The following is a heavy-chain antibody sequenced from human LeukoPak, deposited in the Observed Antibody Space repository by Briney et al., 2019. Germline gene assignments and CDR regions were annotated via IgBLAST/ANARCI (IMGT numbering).Heavy chain of an antibody. CDR3: ARSGNCTNGVCYTGVFDY. CDR2: ISSSGSTI. J-gene: IGHJ4*02. CDR1: GFTFSDYY. V-gene: IGHV3-11*04. Sequence: KAGGSLRLSCAASGFTFSDYYMSWIRQAPGKGLEGVSYISSSGSTIYYADSVKGRFTISRDNAKNSLYLQMNSLRAEDTAVYYCARSGNCTNGVCYTGVFDYWGQGTLVTVSS. D-gene: IGHD2-8*01.